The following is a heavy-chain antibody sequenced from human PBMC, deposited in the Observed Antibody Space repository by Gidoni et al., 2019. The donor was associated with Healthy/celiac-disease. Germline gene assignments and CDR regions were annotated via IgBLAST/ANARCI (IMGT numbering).Heavy chain of an antibody. V-gene: IGHV3-33*01. CDR2: IWYDGSNK. CDR1: GFTFSSYG. CDR3: ARDTPKGGFDY. J-gene: IGHJ4*02. Sequence: QVQLVESGGGVVQPGRSLRLACAAFGFTFSSYGMHWVRQAPGKGLEWVAVIWYDGSNKYYADSVKGRFTISRDNSKNTLYLEMNSLRAEDTAVYYCARDTPKGGFDYWGQGTLVTVSS.